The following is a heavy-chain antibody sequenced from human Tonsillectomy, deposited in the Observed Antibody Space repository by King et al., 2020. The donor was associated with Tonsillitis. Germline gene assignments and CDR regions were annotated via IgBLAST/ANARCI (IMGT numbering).Heavy chain of an antibody. Sequence: VQPVESGGGLVKPGGSLRLSCAASGFTLSNAWMSWVRQAPGKGLEWVGRIKSKTDGGTTDYAAPVKGRFTISRDDSKNTLYLQMSSLKTEDTAVYYCTTQDSSGYLQEDYFFEYWGQGTLVTVSS. CDR1: GFTLSNAW. D-gene: IGHD3-22*01. CDR3: TTQDSSGYLQEDYFFEY. V-gene: IGHV3-15*01. J-gene: IGHJ4*02. CDR2: IKSKTDGGTT.